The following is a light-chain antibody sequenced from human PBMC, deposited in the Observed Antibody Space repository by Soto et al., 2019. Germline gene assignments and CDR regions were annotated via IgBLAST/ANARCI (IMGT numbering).Light chain of an antibody. Sequence: DIQMTQSPSTLSASVGDTVTITCRASQSVNKWLAWYQQKPGKAPNLLIHKSSISESGVPSRFSGSGSGTEFTLTISSLQPDDSATYYCQQVNSYPRTFGQGTRVEI. CDR1: QSVNKW. CDR3: QQVNSYPRT. V-gene: IGKV1-5*03. J-gene: IGKJ1*01. CDR2: KSS.